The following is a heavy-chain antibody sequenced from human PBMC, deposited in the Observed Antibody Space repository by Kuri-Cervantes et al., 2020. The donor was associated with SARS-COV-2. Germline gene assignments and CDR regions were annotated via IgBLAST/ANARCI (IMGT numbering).Heavy chain of an antibody. CDR3: AKALYGWGGYDY. D-gene: IGHD3-10*01. V-gene: IGHV3-74*01. J-gene: IGHJ4*02. CDR2: INPDGSYT. CDR1: VFTFSGHW. Sequence: LTCAASVFTFSGHWIHWVRQAPGKGLVWVSRINPDGSYTNNADSVKGRFTLSRDNAKNSLYLQMNSLRAEDTALYYCAKALYGWGGYDYWGQGTLVTVSS.